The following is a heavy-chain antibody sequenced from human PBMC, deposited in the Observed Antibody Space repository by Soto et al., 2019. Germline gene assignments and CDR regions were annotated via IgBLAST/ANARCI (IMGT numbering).Heavy chain of an antibody. Sequence: PGGSLRLSCAASGFTFSSYGMHWVRQAPGKGLEWVAVISYDGSNKYYADSVKGRFTISRDNSKNTLYLQMNSLRAEDTAVYYCAKDKEVGATRYFDYWGQGTLVTAPQ. CDR3: AKDKEVGATRYFDY. CDR2: ISYDGSNK. V-gene: IGHV3-30*18. D-gene: IGHD1-26*01. J-gene: IGHJ4*02. CDR1: GFTFSSYG.